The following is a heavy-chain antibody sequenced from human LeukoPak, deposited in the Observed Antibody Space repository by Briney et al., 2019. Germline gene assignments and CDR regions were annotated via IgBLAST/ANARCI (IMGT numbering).Heavy chain of an antibody. CDR1: GYTFTSYA. J-gene: IGHJ4*02. CDR3: AIGPGLRFLEWSFDY. V-gene: IGHV7-4-1*02. D-gene: IGHD3-3*01. Sequence: GASVKVSCKASGYTFTSYAMNWVRQAPGQGLEWMGWINTNTGNPTYAQGLTGRFVFSLDTSVSTAYLQISSLKAEDTAVYYCAIGPGLRFLEWSFDYWGQGTLVTVSS. CDR2: INTNTGNP.